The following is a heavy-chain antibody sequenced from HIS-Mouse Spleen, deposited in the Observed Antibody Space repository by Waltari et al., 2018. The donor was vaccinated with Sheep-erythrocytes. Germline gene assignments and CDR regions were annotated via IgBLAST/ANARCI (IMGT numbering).Heavy chain of an antibody. D-gene: IGHD5-18*01. CDR3: ARDPSRGYSYGWDYFDY. Sequence: GFTFSSYSMNWVRQAPGKGLEWVSSISSSSSYIYYADSVKGRFTISRDNAKNSRYLQMNSLRAEDTAVYYCARDPSRGYSYGWDYFDYWGQGTLVTVSS. CDR1: GFTFSSYS. J-gene: IGHJ4*02. V-gene: IGHV3-21*01. CDR2: ISSSSSYI.